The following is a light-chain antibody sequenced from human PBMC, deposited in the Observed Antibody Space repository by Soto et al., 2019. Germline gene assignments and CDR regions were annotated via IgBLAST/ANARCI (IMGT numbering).Light chain of an antibody. CDR3: AAWDDSLSGPV. CDR2: SNN. CDR1: SSNIGINY. J-gene: IGLJ2*01. Sequence: QSVLTQPPSASGTPGQRVTISCSGSSSNIGINYVYWYQQLPGTAPKLLIYSNNQRPSGVPDRFSGSKSGTSASLAISGLRSEDEAYYYCAAWDDSLSGPVFGGGTKLTVL. V-gene: IGLV1-47*02.